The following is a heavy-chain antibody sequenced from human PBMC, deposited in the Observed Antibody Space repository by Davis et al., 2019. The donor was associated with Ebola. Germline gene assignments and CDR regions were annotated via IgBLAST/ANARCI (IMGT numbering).Heavy chain of an antibody. Sequence: SETLSLTCTGSGGSISDYYWSSIRQPPGNGLERIGYILDNVRTNYNPSLESRVAISTDTSKKQFSLKLNSVTAADTAIYFFARHPGLGSASWRLDYWGQGALVIVSS. CDR3: ARHPGLGSASWRLDY. CDR1: GGSISDYY. CDR2: ILDNVRT. J-gene: IGHJ4*02. D-gene: IGHD6-6*01. V-gene: IGHV4-59*08.